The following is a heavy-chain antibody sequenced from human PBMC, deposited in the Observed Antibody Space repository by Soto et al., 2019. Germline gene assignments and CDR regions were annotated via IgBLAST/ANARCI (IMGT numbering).Heavy chain of an antibody. CDR1: GFTSSGYW. CDR3: ARAYSNPRGSSDP. J-gene: IGHJ5*02. CDR2: INQDGSEK. V-gene: IGHV3-7*01. D-gene: IGHD4-4*01. Sequence: GGSLRLSCAASGFTSSGYWMTWVRQAPGKGLEWVANINQDGSEKYYVDSVKGRFTISRDNAKDSLYLQMNSLRAEDTAIYYCARAYSNPRGSSDPWGQRPLVTGS.